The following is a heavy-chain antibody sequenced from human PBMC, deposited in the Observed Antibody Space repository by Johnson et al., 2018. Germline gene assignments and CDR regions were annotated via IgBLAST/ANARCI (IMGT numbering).Heavy chain of an antibody. D-gene: IGHD3-10*01. Sequence: VQLVESGGGLVQPGGSLRLSCVASGFTFRSHWMNWVRQAPGKGLEWVANIKEDGSVKYYVDSVKGRFTISRAKAKNSLLHQMDSLRAEDTAIYYCARWNYYHTGNDHGPEDAFDIWGPGTMVIVSS. CDR1: GFTFRSHW. V-gene: IGHV3-7*03. CDR2: IKEDGSVK. J-gene: IGHJ3*02. CDR3: ARWNYYHTGNDHGPEDAFDI.